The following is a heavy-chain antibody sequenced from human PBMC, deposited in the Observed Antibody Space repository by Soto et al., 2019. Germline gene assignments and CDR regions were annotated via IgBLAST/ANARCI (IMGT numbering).Heavy chain of an antibody. CDR2: INAGNGNT. D-gene: IGHD2-15*01. CDR3: ARPGKYCSGGSCYSGRLNYYYYYMDV. Sequence: ASVKVSCKASGYTFTSYAMHWVRQAPGQRLEWMGWINAGNGNTKYSQKFQGRVTITRDTSASTAYMELGSLRSEDTAVYYCARPGKYCSGGSCYSGRLNYYYYYMDVWGKGTTVTVSS. J-gene: IGHJ6*03. CDR1: GYTFTSYA. V-gene: IGHV1-3*01.